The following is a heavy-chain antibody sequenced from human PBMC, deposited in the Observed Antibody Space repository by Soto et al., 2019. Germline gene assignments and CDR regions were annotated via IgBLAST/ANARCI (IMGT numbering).Heavy chain of an antibody. D-gene: IGHD3-16*01. Sequence: QLQLQESGPGLVKPSETLSLTCTVSGGSISSSSYYWGWIRQPPGKGLEWIGSIYYSGSTYYNPSLKRRVTISVDTSKNQFSLKLSSVTAADTAVYYCARVRKVMWRFDPWGQGTLVTVSS. CDR3: ARVRKVMWRFDP. CDR2: IYYSGST. CDR1: GGSISSSSYY. J-gene: IGHJ5*02. V-gene: IGHV4-39*01.